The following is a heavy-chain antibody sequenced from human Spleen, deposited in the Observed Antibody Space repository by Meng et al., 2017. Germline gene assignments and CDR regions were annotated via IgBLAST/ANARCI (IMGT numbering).Heavy chain of an antibody. CDR2: LYSGGGT. CDR3: ARHDWFDP. J-gene: IGHJ5*02. V-gene: IGHV3-66*04. Sequence: GESLKISCEGSGFTFSNAYMTWLRQAPGKGLEWVSVLYSGGGTYYADSVKGRFTISRDNSKNTVYLQMNSLRAEDTAIYYCARHDWFDPWGQGTLVTVSS. CDR1: GFTFSNAY.